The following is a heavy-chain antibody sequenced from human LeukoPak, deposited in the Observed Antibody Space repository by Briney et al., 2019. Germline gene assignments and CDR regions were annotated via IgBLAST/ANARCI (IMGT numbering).Heavy chain of an antibody. CDR3: GREVPGGATILDC. V-gene: IGHV3-7*04. CDR1: GFXFSSYW. D-gene: IGHD1-26*01. J-gene: IGHJ4*02. CDR2: IKEDGSVK. Sequence: GGSLRLSCAASGFXFSSYWISWVRQAPGKGQEWVANIKEDGSVKYYVDSVKGRFTISRDNGKKSLYLQMNSLRADDTAVYYCGREVPGGATILDCWGQGTLVTVSS.